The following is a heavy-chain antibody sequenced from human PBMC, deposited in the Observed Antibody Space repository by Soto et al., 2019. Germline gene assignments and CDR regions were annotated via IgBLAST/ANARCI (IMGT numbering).Heavy chain of an antibody. V-gene: IGHV1-18*01. CDR3: ARAPQDILTGYTVADYGMDV. D-gene: IGHD3-9*01. CDR1: GYTFTSYG. CDR2: ISAYNGNT. J-gene: IGHJ6*02. Sequence: ASVKVSCKASGYTFTSYGISWVRQAPGQGLEWMGWISAYNGNTNYAQKLQGRVTMTTDTSTSTAYMELRSLRSDDTAAYYCARAPQDILTGYTVADYGMDVWGQGTTVTVSS.